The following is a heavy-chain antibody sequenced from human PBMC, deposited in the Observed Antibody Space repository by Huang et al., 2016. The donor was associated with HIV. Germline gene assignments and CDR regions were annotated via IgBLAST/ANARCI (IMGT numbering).Heavy chain of an antibody. CDR2: IYDKGST. Sequence: QLLLQESGPGLVKPSEALALTCAVSGGSIRSSDYHWGWIRPPPGKGLEWIGSIYDKGSTHYSPALKSRVTVAVDTSTNLVFLNLTAMTAADTAVYYCARHREGPVAYYSGWGSHLNYMDVWGRGRTVVVSS. J-gene: IGHJ6*03. D-gene: IGHD3-10*01. V-gene: IGHV4-39*01. CDR1: GGSIRSSDYH. CDR3: ARHREGPVAYYSGWGSHLNYMDV.